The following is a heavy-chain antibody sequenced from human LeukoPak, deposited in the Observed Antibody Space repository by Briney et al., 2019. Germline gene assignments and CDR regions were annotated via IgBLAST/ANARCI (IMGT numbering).Heavy chain of an antibody. CDR2: VYYSGST. D-gene: IGHD6-13*01. V-gene: IGHV4-30-4*07. CDR1: GGSISSGGYS. Sequence: PSQTLSLTCAVSGGSISSGGYSWTWIRQPPGGGLEWVGHVYYSGSTYYNPSLKSRVTISLDTSKNQFSLKLSSVTAADTAVYYCARGRSSLLHYYMDVWGKGTTVTVSS. CDR3: ARGRSSLLHYYMDV. J-gene: IGHJ6*03.